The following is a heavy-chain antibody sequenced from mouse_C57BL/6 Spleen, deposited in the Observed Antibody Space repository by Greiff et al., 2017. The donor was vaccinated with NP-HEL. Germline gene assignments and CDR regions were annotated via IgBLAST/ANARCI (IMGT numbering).Heavy chain of an antibody. J-gene: IGHJ1*03. CDR1: GFSLSTSGMG. CDR3: ARKLANWEGWYFDV. CDR2: IYWDDDK. V-gene: IGHV8-12*01. D-gene: IGHD4-1*01. Sequence: QVTLKESGPGILQSSQTLSLTCSFSGFSLSTSGMGVSWIRQPSGKGLEWLAHIYWDDDKRYNPSLKSRLTISKDTSRNQVFLKITSVDTADTATYYCARKLANWEGWYFDVWGTGTTVTVSS.